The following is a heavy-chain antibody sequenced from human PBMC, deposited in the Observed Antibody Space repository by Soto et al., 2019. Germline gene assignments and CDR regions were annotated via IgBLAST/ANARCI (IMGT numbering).Heavy chain of an antibody. CDR2: ISSSSSYT. J-gene: IGHJ4*02. CDR1: GFTFRDYY. D-gene: IGHD6-19*01. Sequence: GGSLRLSCAASGFTFRDYYMSWIRQAPSKGLEWDSYISSSSSYTNYADSVKGRFTISRDNAKNSLYLQMNSLRAEATAVYYCARAPPAIAVAGPFDYWGQGTLVTVSS. V-gene: IGHV3-11*06. CDR3: ARAPPAIAVAGPFDY.